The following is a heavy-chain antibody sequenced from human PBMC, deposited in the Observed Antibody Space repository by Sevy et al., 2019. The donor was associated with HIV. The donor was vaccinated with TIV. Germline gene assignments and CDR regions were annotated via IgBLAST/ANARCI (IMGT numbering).Heavy chain of an antibody. CDR3: ARGASSSPYYYYGMDV. D-gene: IGHD6-6*01. V-gene: IGHV3-11*01. Sequence: GGSLRLSCAASGFTFSDYYMSWIRQAPGKGLEWVSYISSSGRTIYYADSVKGRFTISRDNAKNSLYLQMNSLRAEDTAVYYCARGASSSPYYYYGMDVWGQGTTVTVSS. CDR1: GFTFSDYY. J-gene: IGHJ6*02. CDR2: ISSSGRTI.